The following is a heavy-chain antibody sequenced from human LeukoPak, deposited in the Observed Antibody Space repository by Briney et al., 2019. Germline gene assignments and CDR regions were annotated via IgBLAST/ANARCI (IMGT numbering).Heavy chain of an antibody. CDR2: ISGSGANT. CDR3: ARTANFAAGYYIDY. J-gene: IGHJ4*02. V-gene: IGHV3-23*01. D-gene: IGHD6-13*01. Sequence: GGSLRLSCAASGFTFSTYAMSGVRQAPGKGLEWVSTISGSGANTYYADSVRGRFTISRDNSKNTLYLHMNSLRAEDTAVYYCARTANFAAGYYIDYWGQGTLVTVSS. CDR1: GFTFSTYA.